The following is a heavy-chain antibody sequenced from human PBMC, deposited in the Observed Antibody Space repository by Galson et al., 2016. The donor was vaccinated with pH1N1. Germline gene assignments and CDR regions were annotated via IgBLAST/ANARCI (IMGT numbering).Heavy chain of an antibody. CDR1: GYTLTELS. D-gene: IGHD6-13*01. CDR3: ATVIAAGYGMDV. V-gene: IGHV1-24*01. CDR2: FDPEDGGT. J-gene: IGHJ6*02. Sequence: SVKVSCKVSGYTLTELSMHWVRQAPGKGLEWMEGFDPEDGGTIYAQKFQGRVTMTEDTSTDTAYMELSSLRSEDTAVYYCATVIAAGYGMDVWGQGTTVTVSS.